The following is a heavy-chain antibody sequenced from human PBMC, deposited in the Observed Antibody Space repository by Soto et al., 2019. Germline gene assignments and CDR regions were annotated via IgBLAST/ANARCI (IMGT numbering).Heavy chain of an antibody. CDR1: GFSFSRYG. J-gene: IGHJ4*02. Sequence: QVQLVESGGGVVQPGRSLRLSCAASGFSFSRYGMHWVRQAPGKGLEWVAIISYDGSNKYYVDSVKGRFTISRDNSKNTLDLEMNSLRAEDTAVYYCARGDTLPGYWGQGTLVTVSS. CDR3: ARGDTLPGY. CDR2: ISYDGSNK. V-gene: IGHV3-33*01. D-gene: IGHD3-10*01.